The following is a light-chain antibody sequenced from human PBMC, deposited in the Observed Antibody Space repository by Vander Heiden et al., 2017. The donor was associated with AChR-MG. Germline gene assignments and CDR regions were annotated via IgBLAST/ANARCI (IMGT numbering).Light chain of an antibody. V-gene: IGKV3-15*01. J-gene: IGKJ3*01. CDR1: QSVRNN. CDR3: QQYNSWPLT. Sequence: ETVMTQSPATLSLSPGERATLSCRASQSVRNNLAWYQQKPGQAPRLLIYSASTRATGIPARFSGSGSGTEFTLTISSLQSEDFAVYSCQQYNSWPLTFGHGTKVHIK. CDR2: SAS.